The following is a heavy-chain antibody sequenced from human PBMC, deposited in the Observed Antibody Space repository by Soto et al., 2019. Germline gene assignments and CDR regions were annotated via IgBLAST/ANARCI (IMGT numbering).Heavy chain of an antibody. D-gene: IGHD2-2*01. J-gene: IGHJ4*02. CDR3: AARIVVVPAAPENYFDY. CDR1: GGSFSGYY. V-gene: IGHV4-34*01. CDR2: INHSGST. Sequence: PSETLSLTCAVYGGSFSGYYWSWIRQPPGKGLEWIGEINHSGSTNYNPSLKSRVTISVDTSKNQFSLKLSSVTAADTAVYYCAARIVVVPAAPENYFDYWGQGTLVTVSS.